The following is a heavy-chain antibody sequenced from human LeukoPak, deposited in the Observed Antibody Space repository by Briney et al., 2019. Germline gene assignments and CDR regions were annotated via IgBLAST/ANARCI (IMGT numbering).Heavy chain of an antibody. CDR1: KYNFSDYT. J-gene: IGHJ4*02. Sequence: ASVKVSCKASKYNFSDYTINWVRQAPGQGLEWMGWISPKNGDTNPAQRFQGRVTMTTETSTTTAYMDLRNLTSDDTAVYFCARCPLYGDYYCDFWGQGTLVTVSS. CDR3: ARCPLYGDYYCDF. CDR2: ISPKNGDT. V-gene: IGHV1-18*01. D-gene: IGHD4-17*01.